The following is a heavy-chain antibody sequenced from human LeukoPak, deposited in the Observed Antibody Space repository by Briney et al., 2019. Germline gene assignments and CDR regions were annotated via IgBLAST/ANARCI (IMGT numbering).Heavy chain of an antibody. Sequence: PGGSLRLSCAASGFTSSNYAMSWVRQAPGKGLEWVSGISPSGDETNYADSVKGRFTISRDNSKNTLYLQMNSLRAEDTAVYYCAKDQFDGYNAFAYWGQGTLVTVSS. CDR1: GFTSSNYA. V-gene: IGHV3-23*01. CDR2: ISPSGDET. J-gene: IGHJ4*02. D-gene: IGHD5-24*01. CDR3: AKDQFDGYNAFAY.